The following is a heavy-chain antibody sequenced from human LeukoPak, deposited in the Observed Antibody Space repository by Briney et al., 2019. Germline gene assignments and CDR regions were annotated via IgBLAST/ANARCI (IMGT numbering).Heavy chain of an antibody. CDR3: ARQVVLAYYFDY. CDR1: GGSISSGGYY. CDR2: IYYSGST. J-gene: IGHJ4*02. V-gene: IGHV4-31*03. D-gene: IGHD2-15*01. Sequence: SQTLSLTCTVSGGSISSGGYYWSWFSQHPGKGLEWIGYIYYSGSTYYNPSLKSRVTISVDTSKNQFSLKLSSVTAADTAVYYCARQVVLAYYFDYWGQGTLVTVSS.